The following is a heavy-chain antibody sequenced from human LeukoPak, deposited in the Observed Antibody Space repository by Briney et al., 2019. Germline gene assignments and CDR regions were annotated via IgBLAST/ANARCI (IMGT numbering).Heavy chain of an antibody. CDR3: ARGGSGWSVSAY. CDR1: GYTFTGYF. CDR2: INAISGDT. D-gene: IGHD6-19*01. J-gene: IGHJ4*02. V-gene: IGHV1-2*02. Sequence: GASVKVSCKASGYTFTGYFMHWVRQAPGQGLEWMGWINAISGDTYYAQKFRGRVTMTRDTSINTAYMELTRLTSDDTAVYYCARGGSGWSVSAYWGQGTRVTVSS.